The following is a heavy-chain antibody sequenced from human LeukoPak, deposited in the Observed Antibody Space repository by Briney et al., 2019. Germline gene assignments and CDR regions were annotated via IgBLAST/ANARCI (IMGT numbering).Heavy chain of an antibody. CDR1: GFTFDDYA. Sequence: PGGSLRRSCAASGFTFDDYAMHWVRQAPGKGLEWVSLISWDGGSTYYADSVKGRFTISRDNSKNSLYLQMNSLRAEDTALYHCAKGSSHNYYYYMDVWGKGTTVTVSS. CDR3: AKGSSHNYYYYMDV. D-gene: IGHD3-10*01. CDR2: ISWDGGST. J-gene: IGHJ6*03. V-gene: IGHV3-43D*03.